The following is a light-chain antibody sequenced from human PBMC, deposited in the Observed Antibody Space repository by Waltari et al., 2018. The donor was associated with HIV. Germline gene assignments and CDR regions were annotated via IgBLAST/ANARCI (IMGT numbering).Light chain of an antibody. V-gene: IGLV2-23*02. Sequence: QSALTQPASVSGSPGQSITISCTGTSSDVGADNYVSWYQQHPGKAPKLMIYDVNKRPSGVSNRFSGSKSGNTASLTISGLQAEDEAEYYCCSYAGSSTVVFGGGTKLTVL. CDR3: CSYAGSSTVV. CDR1: SSDVGADNY. J-gene: IGLJ2*01. CDR2: DVN.